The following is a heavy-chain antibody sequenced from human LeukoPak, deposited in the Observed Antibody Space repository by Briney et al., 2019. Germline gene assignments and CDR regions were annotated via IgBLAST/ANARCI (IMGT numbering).Heavy chain of an antibody. Sequence: SETLSLTCTVSGVSISGYFWSWIRQPAGKGLEWIGRIYTSGITNYNPSLKSRVTMSVDTSKNQFSLKLTSVTAADTAVYYCARDWTLGVTDAFDIWGQGTMVTVSS. V-gene: IGHV4-4*07. D-gene: IGHD3-10*01. CDR3: ARDWTLGVTDAFDI. CDR1: GVSISGYF. J-gene: IGHJ3*02. CDR2: IYTSGIT.